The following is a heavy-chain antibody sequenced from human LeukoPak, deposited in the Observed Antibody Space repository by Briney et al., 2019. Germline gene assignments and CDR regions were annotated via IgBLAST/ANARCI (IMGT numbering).Heavy chain of an antibody. CDR3: ARVSGYSHGYLKHNLDY. J-gene: IGHJ4*02. D-gene: IGHD5-18*01. CDR1: GGSFSGYY. V-gene: IGHV4-34*01. CDR2: INHSGST. Sequence: SETLSLTCAVYGGSFSGYYWSWIRQPPGKGLEWIGEINHSGSTNYNPSLKRRVTISVDTSKNQFSLKLSSVTAADTAVYYCARVSGYSHGYLKHNLDYWGQGTLVTVSS.